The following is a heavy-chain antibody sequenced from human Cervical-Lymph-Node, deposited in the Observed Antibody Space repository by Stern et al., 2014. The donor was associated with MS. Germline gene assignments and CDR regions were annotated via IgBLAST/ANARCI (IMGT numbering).Heavy chain of an antibody. CDR2: IYPDDSDT. D-gene: IGHD1-1*01. CDR3: ARHPPRRNWNGPNYGLDV. Sequence: EVQLVESGAEVKKPGESLKISCKASGYTFTSYWIAWVRQMPGKGLEWMGIIYPDDSDTRYSPSFQGQVIISADKSTSAAHLQWSSLKASDSAVYYCARHPPRRNWNGPNYGLDVWGQGTTVTVSS. J-gene: IGHJ6*02. V-gene: IGHV5-51*01. CDR1: GYTFTSYW.